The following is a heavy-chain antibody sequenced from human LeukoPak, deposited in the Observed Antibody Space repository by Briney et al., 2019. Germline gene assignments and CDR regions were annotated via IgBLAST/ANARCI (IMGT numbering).Heavy chain of an antibody. D-gene: IGHD3-10*01. V-gene: IGHV3-74*01. CDR2: INTDGSVA. J-gene: IGHJ4*02. Sequence: GGSLRLSCAASGFTFSNSWMHWVRQAPGKRLVWVSRINTDGSVATYADSVRGRFTISRDNAKNTLYLQMNSLRAEDSALYYCANSYSPPHYWGQGTLVTVSS. CDR3: ANSYSPPHY. CDR1: GFTFSNSW.